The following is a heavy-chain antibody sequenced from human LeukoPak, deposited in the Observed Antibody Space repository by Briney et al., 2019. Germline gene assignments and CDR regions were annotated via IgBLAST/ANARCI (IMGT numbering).Heavy chain of an antibody. V-gene: IGHV5-51*01. CDR2: IYPGDSDT. CDR1: GYSFSSYW. CDR3: AGLSITNSLHLYYFDF. J-gene: IGHJ4*02. D-gene: IGHD1-20*01. Sequence: GESLKISCKGSGYSFSSYWFGWVRQMPGKGLEWMGIIYPGDSDTRYSPSFQGQVTISADKSISTAYLQWSSLKASDTALYFCAGLSITNSLHLYYFDFWGQGTLVTVSS.